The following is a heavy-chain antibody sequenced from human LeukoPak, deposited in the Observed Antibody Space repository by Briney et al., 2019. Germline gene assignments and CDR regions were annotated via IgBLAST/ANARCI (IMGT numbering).Heavy chain of an antibody. J-gene: IGHJ4*02. CDR1: GFTFDDYA. Sequence: PGRSLRLSCAASGFTFDDYAMHWVRRAPGKGLEWVSGISWNSGSIGYADSVKGRFTISRDNAKNSLYLQMNSLRAEDTALYYCAKDNSYSSSSRLDYWGQGTLVTVSS. CDR2: ISWNSGSI. CDR3: AKDNSYSSSSRLDY. V-gene: IGHV3-9*01. D-gene: IGHD6-6*01.